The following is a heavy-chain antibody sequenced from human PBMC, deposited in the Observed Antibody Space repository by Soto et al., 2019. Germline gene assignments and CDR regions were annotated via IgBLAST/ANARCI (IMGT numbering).Heavy chain of an antibody. CDR1: GYTFTDYY. CDR2: INPKSGGT. CDR3: ARGGITIFGVVAE. D-gene: IGHD3-3*01. J-gene: IGHJ4*02. Sequence: ASVKVSCKASGYTFTDYYVHWVRQAPGQGLEWMGWINPKSGGTNYAQKFQGRVSMTRDTSISTAYMELSRLRYDDTAVYYCARGGITIFGVVAEWGQGTQVTVP. V-gene: IGHV1-2*02.